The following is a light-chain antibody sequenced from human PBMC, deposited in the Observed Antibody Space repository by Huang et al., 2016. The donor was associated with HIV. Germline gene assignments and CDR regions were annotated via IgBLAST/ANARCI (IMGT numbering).Light chain of an antibody. CDR3: QQYGTLLT. CDR1: QSVSNNY. CDR2: GAS. J-gene: IGKJ4*01. V-gene: IGKV3-20*01. Sequence: EIVLTQSPGTLSFSPGERATISCRASQSVSNNYLAWYQQKPGQAPRLLIYGASSRATGIPDRCSGSGSGTGFTLTISRLEPEDFAVYFCQQYGTLLTFGGGTKVEI.